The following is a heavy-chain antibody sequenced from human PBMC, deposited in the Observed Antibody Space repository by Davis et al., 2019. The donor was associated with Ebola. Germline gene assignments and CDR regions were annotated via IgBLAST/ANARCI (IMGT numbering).Heavy chain of an antibody. V-gene: IGHV3-30-3*01. CDR3: AKAPSHYYYYYGMDV. CDR2: ISYDGSNK. CDR1: GFTFSSYA. J-gene: IGHJ6*04. Sequence: GESLKISCAASGFTFSSYAMHWVRQAPGKGLEWVAVISYDGSNKYYADSVKGRFTISRDNAKNSLYLQMNSLRAEDTALYYCAKAPSHYYYYYGMDVWGKGTTVTVSS. D-gene: IGHD6-6*01.